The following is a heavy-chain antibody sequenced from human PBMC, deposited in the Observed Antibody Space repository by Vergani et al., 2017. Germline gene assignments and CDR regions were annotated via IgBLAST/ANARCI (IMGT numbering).Heavy chain of an antibody. CDR3: ARGLSRIYNTPSDYMDV. CDR1: GGSFSGYY. CDR2: INHRGST. V-gene: IGHV4-34*01. J-gene: IGHJ6*03. D-gene: IGHD1-1*01. Sequence: QVQLQQWGAGLLKPSETLSLTCAVYGGSFSGYYWSWIRQPPGKGMEWIGEINHRGSTNYNPSLKSRVTISVEPSNDQFYLKLSSVNAADTAVYYCARGLSRIYNTPSDYMDVWGKGTTVTVSS.